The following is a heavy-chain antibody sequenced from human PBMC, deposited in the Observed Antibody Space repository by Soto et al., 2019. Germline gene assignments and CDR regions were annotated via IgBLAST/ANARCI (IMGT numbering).Heavy chain of an antibody. Sequence: SETLFLTCTVSGGSISSGGYYWSWIRQHPGKGLEWIGYIYYSGSTYYNPSLKSRVTISVDTSKNQFSLKLSSVTAADTAVYYCARGGLYCSSTSCPNWFDPWGQGTLVTVSS. D-gene: IGHD2-2*01. J-gene: IGHJ5*02. CDR3: ARGGLYCSSTSCPNWFDP. V-gene: IGHV4-31*03. CDR1: GGSISSGGYY. CDR2: IYYSGST.